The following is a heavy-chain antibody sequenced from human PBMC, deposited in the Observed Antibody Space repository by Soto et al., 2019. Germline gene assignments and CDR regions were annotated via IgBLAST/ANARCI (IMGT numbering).Heavy chain of an antibody. V-gene: IGHV1-69*13. CDR2: IIPIFGTA. J-gene: IGHJ3*02. D-gene: IGHD5-18*01. CDR3: ASRYHVDTAMVKGEIAFDI. Sequence: ASVKVSCKASGGTFSSYAISWVRQAPGQGLEWMGGIIPIFGTANYAQKFQGRVTITADESKSTAYMELSSLRSEDTAVYYCASRYHVDTAMVKGEIAFDIWGQGTMVTVSS. CDR1: GGTFSSYA.